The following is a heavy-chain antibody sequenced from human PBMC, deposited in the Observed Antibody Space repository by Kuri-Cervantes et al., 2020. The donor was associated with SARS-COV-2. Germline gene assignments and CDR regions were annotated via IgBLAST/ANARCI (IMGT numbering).Heavy chain of an antibody. CDR3: AKSDWFDP. V-gene: IGHV3-74*01. CDR1: GFTFGNYW. CDR2: FMSDGTSP. Sequence: GGSLRLSCAASGFTFGNYWMHWVRQAPGKGLVWVSRFMSDGTSPSYADSVRGRCTISRDNAKNTLYLQMNSLRADDTAVYYCAKSDWFDPWGQGTLVTVSS. J-gene: IGHJ5*02.